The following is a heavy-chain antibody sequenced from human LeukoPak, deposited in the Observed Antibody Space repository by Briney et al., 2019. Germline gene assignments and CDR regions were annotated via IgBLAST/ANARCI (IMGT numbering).Heavy chain of an antibody. J-gene: IGHJ3*02. D-gene: IGHD1-1*01. V-gene: IGHV3-9*01. Sequence: GGSLRLSCAASGFTFDDYAMHWVRQAPGKGLEWVSGIFWNSDTIGYADSVKGRFTISRDNAKNSLYLQMNSLRAEDTAVYYCARDRYGTISRAFDIWGQGTMVTVSS. CDR2: IFWNSDTI. CDR1: GFTFDDYA. CDR3: ARDRYGTISRAFDI.